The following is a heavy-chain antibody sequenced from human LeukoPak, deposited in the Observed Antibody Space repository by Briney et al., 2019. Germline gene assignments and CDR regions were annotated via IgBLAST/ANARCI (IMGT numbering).Heavy chain of an antibody. CDR1: GYTFTSYG. V-gene: IGHV1-18*01. D-gene: IGHD3-22*01. Sequence: ASVKVSCKASGYTFTSYGISWVRQAPGQGLEWMGWISADNSNTKYSQKFQGRVSMTTDTSTSTAYMDLRSLRSDDTAVYYCARTPRGYLYYFDYWGQGTLVTVSS. J-gene: IGHJ4*02. CDR2: ISADNSNT. CDR3: ARTPRGYLYYFDY.